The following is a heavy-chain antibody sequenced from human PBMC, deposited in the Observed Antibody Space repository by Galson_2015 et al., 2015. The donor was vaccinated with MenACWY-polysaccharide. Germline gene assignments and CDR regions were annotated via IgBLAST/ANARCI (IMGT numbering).Heavy chain of an antibody. V-gene: IGHV1-3*01. Sequence: SVKVSCKASGYTFSRYPMHWVRQAPGQRIEWMGWITGGNGDTKYSEKFQGRVTITKDTSANTVYMELSSLRYEDTAVYYCARHVIGGGYFDYWGQGTPVTVSS. CDR2: ITGGNGDT. CDR1: GYTFSRYP. J-gene: IGHJ4*02. CDR3: ARHVIGGGYFDY. D-gene: IGHD2/OR15-2a*01.